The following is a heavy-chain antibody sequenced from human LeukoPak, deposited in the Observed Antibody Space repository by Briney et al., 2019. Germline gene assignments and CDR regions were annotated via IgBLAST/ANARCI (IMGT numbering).Heavy chain of an antibody. V-gene: IGHV3-21*06. J-gene: IGHJ4*02. D-gene: IGHD6-6*01. CDR3: TRDRWSSSSASFDY. CDR2: ISSSSSYI. CDR1: GFSFSSYT. Sequence: GGSLRLSCAASGFSFSSYTMNWVRQAPGKGLEWVSSISSSSSYIYYADSGKGRFTISRDNAKNSLLLQMNSLRAEDTAVYYCTRDRWSSSSASFDYWGLGTLVIVSS.